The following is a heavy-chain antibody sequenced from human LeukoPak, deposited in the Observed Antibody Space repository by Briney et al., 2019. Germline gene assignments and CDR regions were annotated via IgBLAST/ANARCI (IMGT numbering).Heavy chain of an antibody. Sequence: SEILSLTCTVSGGSISSGCYFWSWIRQHPGKGLEWIGYIYNSGTTYYNPSLKSRVTISVDMSKHQFSLKLSSVTAADTAVYYCARAGSFWSGYPTRNDYWGQGTLVTVSS. V-gene: IGHV4-31*03. D-gene: IGHD3-3*01. CDR2: IYNSGTT. CDR3: ARAGSFWSGYPTRNDY. J-gene: IGHJ4*02. CDR1: GGSISSGCYF.